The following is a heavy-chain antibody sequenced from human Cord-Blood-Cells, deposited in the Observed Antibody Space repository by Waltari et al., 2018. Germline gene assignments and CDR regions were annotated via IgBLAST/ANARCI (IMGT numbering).Heavy chain of an antibody. J-gene: IGHJ3*02. CDR3: AKDFGLCSSTSCYLSAFDI. Sequence: QVQLVESGGGVVQPGGSLRLSYAASGFPFRSYGMHWVPQAPGQGLEWVAFIRYDGSNKYYADSVKGRFTISRDNSKNTLYLQMNSLRAEDTAVYYCAKDFGLCSSTSCYLSAFDIWGQGTMVTVSS. CDR2: IRYDGSNK. D-gene: IGHD2-2*01. V-gene: IGHV3-30*02. CDR1: GFPFRSYG.